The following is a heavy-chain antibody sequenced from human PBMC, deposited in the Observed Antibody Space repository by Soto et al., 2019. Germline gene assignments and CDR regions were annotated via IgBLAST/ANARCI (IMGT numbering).Heavy chain of an antibody. CDR3: ARKMPTMIVVVIQNWFDP. CDR1: GGSFSGCY. CDR2: INHSGST. J-gene: IGHJ5*02. Sequence: SETLSLTCAVYGGSFSGCYWSWIRQPPGKGLEWIGEINHSGSTNYNPSLKSRVTISVDTSKNQFSLKLSSVTAADTAVYYCARKMPTMIVVVIQNWFDPWGQGTLVTVSS. V-gene: IGHV4-34*01. D-gene: IGHD3-22*01.